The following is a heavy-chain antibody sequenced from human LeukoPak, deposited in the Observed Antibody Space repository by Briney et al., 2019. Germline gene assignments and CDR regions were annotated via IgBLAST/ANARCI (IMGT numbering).Heavy chain of an antibody. CDR1: GGTFSSYA. D-gene: IGHD1-26*01. V-gene: IGHV1-69*13. J-gene: IGHJ4*02. Sequence: ASVKVSCKASGGTFSSYAISWVRQAPGQGLEWMGGIIPIFGTANYAQKFQGRVTITADESTSTAYMELSSLRSEDTAVYYCARRVGRGYYFDYWGRGTLVTVSS. CDR2: IIPIFGTA. CDR3: ARRVGRGYYFDY.